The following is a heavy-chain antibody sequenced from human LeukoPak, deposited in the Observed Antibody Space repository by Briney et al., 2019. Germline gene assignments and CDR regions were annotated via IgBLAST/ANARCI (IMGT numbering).Heavy chain of an antibody. J-gene: IGHJ4*02. CDR2: FDPEDGET. CDR1: GYTLTELS. CDR3: ATSDCSGGSCYDFLFDY. V-gene: IGHV1-24*01. D-gene: IGHD2-15*01. Sequence: ASVKVSCMVSGYTLTELSMHWVRQAPGKGLEWMGGFDPEDGETIYAQKFQGRVTMTEDTSTSTAYMELRSLRSDDTAVYYCATSDCSGGSCYDFLFDYWGQGTLVTVSS.